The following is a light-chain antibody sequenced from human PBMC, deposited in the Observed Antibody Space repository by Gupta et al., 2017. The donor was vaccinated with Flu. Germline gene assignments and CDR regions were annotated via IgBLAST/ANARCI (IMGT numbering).Light chain of an antibody. CDR1: SSDIGGYNY. CDR2: EVF. Sequence: QSALTQPPSASGSPGQSVTISCTGTSSDIGGYNYVSWYQQHPGKAPKLMIYEVFERPSGVPDRFSGSKSANTASLTVSGLQAEDEADYFCSSYAGSNNLVFGAGTRLTVL. V-gene: IGLV2-8*01. J-gene: IGLJ2*01. CDR3: SSYAGSNNLV.